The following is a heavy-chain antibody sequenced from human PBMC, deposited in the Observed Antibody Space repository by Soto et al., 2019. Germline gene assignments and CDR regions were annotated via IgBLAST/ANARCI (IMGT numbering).Heavy chain of an antibody. CDR2: IIPIFGTA. V-gene: IGHV1-69*06. CDR1: GGTFSSYA. D-gene: IGHD6-6*01. Sequence: SVKVSCKASGGTFSSYAISWVRQAPGQGLEWMGGIIPIFGTANYAQKFQGRVTITADKSTSTAYMELSSLRSEDTAVYYCARDQGPSIAARRGGDYYGMYVWGQGTTVPVSS. J-gene: IGHJ6*02. CDR3: ARDQGPSIAARRGGDYYGMYV.